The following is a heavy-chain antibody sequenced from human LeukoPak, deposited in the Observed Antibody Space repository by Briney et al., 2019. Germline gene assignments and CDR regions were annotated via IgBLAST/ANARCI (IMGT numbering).Heavy chain of an antibody. J-gene: IGHJ4*02. CDR2: IYYSGST. CDR3: ARVLRGSSGWTPFDF. V-gene: IGHV4-39*01. D-gene: IGHD6-19*01. CDR1: GGSISSSSYY. Sequence: KPSETLSLTCTVSGGSISSSSYYWGWIRQPPGKGLEWIGSIYYSGSTYYNPSLKSRVTISVDTSKNQVSLKLNSVTAADTALYYCARVLRGSSGWTPFDFWGQGTLVTVSS.